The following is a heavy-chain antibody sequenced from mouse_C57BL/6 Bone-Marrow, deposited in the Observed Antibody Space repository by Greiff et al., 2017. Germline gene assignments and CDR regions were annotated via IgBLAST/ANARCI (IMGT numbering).Heavy chain of an antibody. CDR3: TTSTMVTPY. CDR2: IDPENGDT. Sequence: EVQLQESGAELVRPGASVKLSCTASGFNIKDDYMHWVKQRPEQGLEWIGWIDPENGDTEYASKFQGKATITADTSSNTAYLQLSSLTSEDTAVYYCTTSTMVTPYWGQGTPVTVSA. V-gene: IGHV14-4*01. D-gene: IGHD2-2*01. J-gene: IGHJ3*01. CDR1: GFNIKDDY.